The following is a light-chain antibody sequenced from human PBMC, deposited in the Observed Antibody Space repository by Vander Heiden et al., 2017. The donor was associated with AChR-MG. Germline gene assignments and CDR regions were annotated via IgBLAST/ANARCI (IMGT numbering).Light chain of an antibody. CDR3: NSRDSSGNHQ. CDR2: GKN. Sequence: SSELTQDPAVSVALGQTVRITCQGDSLRSYYASWYQQKPGQAPVLVIYGKNNRPSGIPDRFSGSSSGNTASLTITGAQAEDEADYYCNSRDSSGNHQFGGGTKLTGL. J-gene: IGLJ2*01. CDR1: SLRSYY. V-gene: IGLV3-19*01.